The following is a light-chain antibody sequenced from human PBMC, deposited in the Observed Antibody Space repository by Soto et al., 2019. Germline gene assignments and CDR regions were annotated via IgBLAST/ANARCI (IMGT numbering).Light chain of an antibody. V-gene: IGKV3-11*01. Sequence: EIVLTQSPATLSLSPGERATLSCRASQSVSSYLAWYQQKPGQAPRLLIYDASNRATGIPARFSGSGSGTDFTLTIRSLEPEDFAGYYCQQRSNWPSTFGQGTKGELK. CDR1: QSVSSY. CDR3: QQRSNWPST. CDR2: DAS. J-gene: IGKJ1*01.